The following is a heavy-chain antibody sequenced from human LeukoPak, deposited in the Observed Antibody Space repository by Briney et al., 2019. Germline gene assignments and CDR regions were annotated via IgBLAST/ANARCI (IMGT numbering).Heavy chain of an antibody. CDR3: ARGVRDDFWSGYYTLPFDY. J-gene: IGHJ4*02. Sequence: ASVKVSCKASGGTFSSYAISRVRQAPGQGLEWMGGIIPIFGTANYAQKFQGRVTITADESTSTAYMELSSLRSEDTAVYYCARGVRDDFWSGYYTLPFDYWGQGTLVTVSS. V-gene: IGHV1-69*13. CDR2: IIPIFGTA. CDR1: GGTFSSYA. D-gene: IGHD3-3*01.